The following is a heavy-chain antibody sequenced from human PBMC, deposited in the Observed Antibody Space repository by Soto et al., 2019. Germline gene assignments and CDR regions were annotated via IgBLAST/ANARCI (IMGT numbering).Heavy chain of an antibody. CDR2: ISDSGGNI. CDR3: AARVAQGY. J-gene: IGHJ4*02. Sequence: EVQLLESGGGLVQPGGSLRLSCATSGFTFSSYAMNWVRQAPGKGLEWVSAISDSGGNIYYADSVKGRFTISRDNSKNTLYLQMNSLRAEDTAVYYCAARVAQGYWGQGTLVTVS. D-gene: IGHD3-3*01. CDR1: GFTFSSYA. V-gene: IGHV3-23*01.